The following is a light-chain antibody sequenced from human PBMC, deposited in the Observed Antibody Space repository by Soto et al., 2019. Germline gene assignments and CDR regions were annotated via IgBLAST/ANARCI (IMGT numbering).Light chain of an antibody. V-gene: IGKV3-15*01. Sequence: EVVLTQSPATLSVSPGDRATLSCRASQYIGSAVAWYHQRSGQAPRLLIFDASIRVPTTPARFSGSVSGTEFTLTISSLESDDFAVYYCQQFGDWPSFGLGTKVDIK. CDR2: DAS. CDR1: QYIGSA. J-gene: IGKJ1*01. CDR3: QQFGDWPS.